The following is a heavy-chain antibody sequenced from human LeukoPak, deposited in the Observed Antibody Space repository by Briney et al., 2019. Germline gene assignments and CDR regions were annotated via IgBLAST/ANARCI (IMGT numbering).Heavy chain of an antibody. CDR3: ARLGVPAAIGLTNFDY. CDR2: INPNSGGT. Sequence: GASVTVSCKASGGTFSSYAISWVRQAPGQGLEWMGRINPNSGGTNYAQKFQGRVTMTRDTSISTAYMELSRLRSDDTAVYYCARLGVPAAIGLTNFDYWGQGTLVTVSS. J-gene: IGHJ4*02. D-gene: IGHD2-2*02. CDR1: GGTFSSYA. V-gene: IGHV1-2*06.